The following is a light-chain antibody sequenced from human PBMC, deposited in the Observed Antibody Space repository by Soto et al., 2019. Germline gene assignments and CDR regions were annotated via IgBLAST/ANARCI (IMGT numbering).Light chain of an antibody. J-gene: IGLJ2*01. CDR1: SGHSNFA. CDR2: VNTDGSH. V-gene: IGLV4-69*01. CDR3: QTWGTGTHVV. Sequence: QPVLTQSPSASASLGASVKLTCTLSSGHSNFAIAWLQQQPDRGPRYVMKVNTDGSHDKGDGIPDRFSGSTSGAERYLTISSLQSEDEADYYCQTWGTGTHVVFGGGTKLTVL.